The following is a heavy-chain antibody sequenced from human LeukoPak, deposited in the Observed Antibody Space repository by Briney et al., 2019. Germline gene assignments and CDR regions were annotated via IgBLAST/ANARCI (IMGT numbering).Heavy chain of an antibody. CDR3: ARDKTTVTSFDAFDI. V-gene: IGHV3-30*03. Sequence: GGSLRLSCAASGFTFSSYSMNWVRQAPGKGLEWVAVISYDGSNKYYADSVKGRFTISRDNSKNTLYLQMNSLRAEDTAVYYCARDKTTVTSFDAFDIWGQGTMVTVSS. CDR2: ISYDGSNK. D-gene: IGHD4-17*01. CDR1: GFTFSSYS. J-gene: IGHJ3*02.